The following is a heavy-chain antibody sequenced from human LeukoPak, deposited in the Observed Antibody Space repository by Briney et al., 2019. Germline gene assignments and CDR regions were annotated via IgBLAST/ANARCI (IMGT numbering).Heavy chain of an antibody. CDR1: GDSISTFY. Sequence: PSETLSLTCTVFGDSISTFYWSWIRQPAGKGLEWIGHIYTSGSTNYNPSLKSRVTMSVDTSKNQYFLKLSSVTAADTAVYYCARYREVGATVDYWGQGTLVTVSS. J-gene: IGHJ4*02. CDR3: ARYREVGATVDY. V-gene: IGHV4-4*07. CDR2: IYTSGST. D-gene: IGHD1-26*01.